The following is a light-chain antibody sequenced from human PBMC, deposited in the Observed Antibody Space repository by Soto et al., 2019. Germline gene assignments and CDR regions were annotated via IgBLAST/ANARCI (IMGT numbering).Light chain of an antibody. CDR2: GAS. J-gene: IGKJ4*01. V-gene: IGKV3-20*01. Sequence: DIVLTQSPGTLSLSPGETATLSFSASQRVTSSYLAWYQQKPGQAPRLLIYGASSRATGIPDRFSGSGSGTDFTLTISRLEPEDFAVYYCQQHGSSLALTFGGGTKVDIK. CDR1: QRVTSSY. CDR3: QQHGSSLALT.